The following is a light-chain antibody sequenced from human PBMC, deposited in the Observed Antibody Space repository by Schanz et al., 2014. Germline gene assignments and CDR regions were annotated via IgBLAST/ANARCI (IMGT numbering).Light chain of an antibody. CDR1: QSVSSSY. CDR2: GAS. CDR3: QQYGSSRGS. V-gene: IGKV3-20*01. J-gene: IGKJ2*04. Sequence: EIVLTQSPATLSLSPGERATLSCRASQSVSSSYLAWYQQKPGQAPRLLISGASRRATGIPDRFSGSGSGTHFTLTITRLDTEDFAVYFCQQYGSSRGSFGQGTKLEIK.